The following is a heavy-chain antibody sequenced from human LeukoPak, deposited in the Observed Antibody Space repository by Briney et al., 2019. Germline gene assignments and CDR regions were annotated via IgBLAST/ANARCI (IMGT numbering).Heavy chain of an antibody. CDR1: GFTFSSYW. Sequence: PGGSLRLSCAASGFTFSSYWMRWVRQAPGKGLEWVANIKQDGSEKYYVDSVKGRFTISRDNAKSSLYLQMNSLRAEDTAVYYCARYYDSSGFGAFDIWGQGTMVTVSS. J-gene: IGHJ3*02. V-gene: IGHV3-7*01. CDR2: IKQDGSEK. CDR3: ARYYDSSGFGAFDI. D-gene: IGHD3-22*01.